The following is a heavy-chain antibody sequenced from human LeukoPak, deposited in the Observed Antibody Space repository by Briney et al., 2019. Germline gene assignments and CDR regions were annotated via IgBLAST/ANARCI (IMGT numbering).Heavy chain of an antibody. CDR2: ISSSSSYI. D-gene: IGHD3-10*01. J-gene: IGHJ6*03. CDR3: AKGGGSGSSVHYFYMGV. CDR1: GFTFSSYS. Sequence: GGSLRLSCAASGFTFSSYSMNWVRQAPGKGLEWVSSISSSSSYIYYADSVKGRFTISRDNSKNSLYLQMNRLRTEDTALYYCAKGGGSGSSVHYFYMGVLGKGTTVTVSS. V-gene: IGHV3-21*04.